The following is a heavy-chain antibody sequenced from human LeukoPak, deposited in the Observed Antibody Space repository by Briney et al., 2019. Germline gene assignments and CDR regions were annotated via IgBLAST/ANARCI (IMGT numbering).Heavy chain of an antibody. Sequence: PGGSLRLSCAASGFTFRNYVIHWVRQAPGKGLEWVAVTSSDLNVKLYADSVKGRFTISRDNSRSTLYLQMNSLRAEDTAVYYCARASNPFDYWGQGTLVTVSS. J-gene: IGHJ4*02. CDR2: TSSDLNVK. CDR3: ARASNPFDY. D-gene: IGHD2-8*01. CDR1: GFTFRNYV. V-gene: IGHV3-30-3*01.